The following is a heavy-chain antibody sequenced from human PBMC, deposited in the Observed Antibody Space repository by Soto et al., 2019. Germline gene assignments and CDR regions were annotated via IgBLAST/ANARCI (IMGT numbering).Heavy chain of an antibody. Sequence: QVQLQESGPGLVKPSETLSLTCTVSGGSISRYYWSWIRQPPGKGLQWIGNIYSSGTANHNPSLKSRVTISVDTSKNQVSLRQTSVTAVDTALYYCARSRSFLHWFDPWGQGTLVTVSS. CDR1: GGSISRYY. CDR2: IYSSGTA. J-gene: IGHJ5*02. V-gene: IGHV4-59*01. CDR3: ARSRSFLHWFDP. D-gene: IGHD6-19*01.